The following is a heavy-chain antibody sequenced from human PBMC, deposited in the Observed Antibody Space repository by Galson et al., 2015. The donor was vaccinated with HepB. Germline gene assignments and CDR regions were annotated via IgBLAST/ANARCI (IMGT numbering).Heavy chain of an antibody. D-gene: IGHD3-3*01. CDR2: ISSDGSDK. CDR1: GFTSSNYG. Sequence: SLRLSCAASGFTSSNYGMHWVRQTPGQGLEWVAVISSDGSDKYFADSVQGRFTISRDNSKTTLYLQMNSLRAEDTAVYYCARDLRLFGGWYNFDYSGQGTLGTVS. J-gene: IGHJ4*02. V-gene: IGHV3-33*01. CDR3: ARDLRLFGGWYNFDY.